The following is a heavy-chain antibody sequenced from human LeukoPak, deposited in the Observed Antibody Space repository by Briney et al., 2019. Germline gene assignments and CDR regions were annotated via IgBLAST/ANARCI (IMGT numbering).Heavy chain of an antibody. D-gene: IGHD3-16*02. CDR1: GGTFSSYA. V-gene: IGHV1-69*10. CDR3: ARSSYVWGSYRTDDDLDI. Sequence: SVKVSCKASGGTFSSYAISWVRQAPGQGLEWMGRIIPILGIANYAQKFQGRVTITAEKTTSTDYMELSSLRYEDTAVYYCARSSYVWGSYRTDDDLDIWGQGTMVTVSS. J-gene: IGHJ3*02. CDR2: IIPILGIA.